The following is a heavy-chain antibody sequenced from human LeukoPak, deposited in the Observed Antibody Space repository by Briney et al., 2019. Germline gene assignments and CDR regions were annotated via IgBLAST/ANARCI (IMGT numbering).Heavy chain of an antibody. V-gene: IGHV1-2*02. J-gene: IGHJ4*02. Sequence: ASMKVSCKSSGYTFTGYYMHWVRQAPGQGLEWMGCINPISGGTTFAQKFQARVTLTRDTSISTAYMELRRLTSDDTAVYFCARERGGTPVTHFDHWGQGTLVTVSS. CDR2: INPISGGT. D-gene: IGHD4-17*01. CDR3: ARERGGTPVTHFDH. CDR1: GYTFTGYY.